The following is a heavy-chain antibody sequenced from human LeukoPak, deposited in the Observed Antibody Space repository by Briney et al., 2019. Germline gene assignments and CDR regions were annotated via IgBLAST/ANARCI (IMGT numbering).Heavy chain of an antibody. CDR3: ARGTHYFDY. J-gene: IGHJ4*02. V-gene: IGHV4-39*01. CDR2: VYESGTT. Sequence: GWIRQXXXXXLEWIGSVYESGTTHYHPSLNSRASISVDTSKNQFSLNLSSVTAADTAVYYCARGTHYFDYWGQGTLVTVSS.